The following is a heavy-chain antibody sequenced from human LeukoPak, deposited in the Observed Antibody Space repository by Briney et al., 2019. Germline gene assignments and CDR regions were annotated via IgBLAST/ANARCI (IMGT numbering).Heavy chain of an antibody. Sequence: PSETLSLTCTVSGGSISSSSYYWGWIRQPPGKGLEWIGSIYYSGSTYYNPSLKSRVTISVDTSKNQFSLKLSSVTAADTAVYYCARAVDPKLNWFDPWGQGTLVTVSS. J-gene: IGHJ5*02. V-gene: IGHV4-39*07. CDR3: ARAVDPKLNWFDP. CDR1: GGSISSSSYY. D-gene: IGHD5-12*01. CDR2: IYYSGST.